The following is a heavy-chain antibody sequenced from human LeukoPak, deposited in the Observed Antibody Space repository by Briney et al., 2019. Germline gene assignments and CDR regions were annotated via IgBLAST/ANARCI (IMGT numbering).Heavy chain of an antibody. CDR1: GFTFSSYE. J-gene: IGHJ4*02. D-gene: IGHD5-12*01. CDR2: ISSSGSTI. Sequence: GGSLRLSCAASGFTFSSYEMNWVRQAPGKGLEWVSYISSSGSTIYYADSVKGRFTISRDSFKNTLYLQMNSLRPEDTAVYYCARVGDIVATSPDYWGQGTLVTVSS. CDR3: ARVGDIVATSPDY. V-gene: IGHV3-48*03.